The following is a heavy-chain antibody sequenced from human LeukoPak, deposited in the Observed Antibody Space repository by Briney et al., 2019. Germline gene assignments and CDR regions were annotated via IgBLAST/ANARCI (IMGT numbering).Heavy chain of an antibody. CDR3: AKVSIDGYNPGALDY. CDR2: ISYDGSNE. J-gene: IGHJ4*02. CDR1: GFTFSSY. D-gene: IGHD5-24*01. Sequence: GGSLRLSCAASGFTFSSYMNWVRQAPGKGLEWVAVISYDGSNEYYADSVKGRFTISRDNSKNTLYLQMNSLRAEDTAVYYCAKVSIDGYNPGALDYWGQGTLVTVSS. V-gene: IGHV3-30*18.